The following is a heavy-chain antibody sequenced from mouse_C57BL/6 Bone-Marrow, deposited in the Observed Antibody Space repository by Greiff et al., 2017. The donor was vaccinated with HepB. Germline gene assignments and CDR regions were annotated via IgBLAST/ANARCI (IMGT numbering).Heavy chain of an antibody. CDR1: GYTFTDYY. CDR3: ARNYGRSMYYYDY. D-gene: IGHD1-1*01. V-gene: IGHV1-26*01. CDR2: INPNNGGT. Sequence: EVQLQQSGPELVKPGASVKISCKASGYTFTDYYMNWVKQSHGKSLEWIGDINPNNGGTSYNQKFKGKATLTVDKSSSTAYMELRSLTSEDSAVYYCARNYGRSMYYYDYGGQGTTRTDSS. J-gene: IGHJ2*01.